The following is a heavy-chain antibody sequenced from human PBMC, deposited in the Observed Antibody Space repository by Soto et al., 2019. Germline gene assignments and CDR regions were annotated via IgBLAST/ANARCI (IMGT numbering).Heavy chain of an antibody. Sequence: PSETLSLTCAVCGGSISSSKWWSWLRQPPGKGLEWIGESYHSGSTNYNPSLKSRVTISVDKSKNQFSLKLSSVSAADTAMYYCARESAGSHKNNWFDPWGQGTLVTVSS. CDR3: ARESAGSHKNNWFDP. V-gene: IGHV4-4*02. CDR2: SYHSGST. CDR1: GGSISSSKW. J-gene: IGHJ5*02. D-gene: IGHD3-10*01.